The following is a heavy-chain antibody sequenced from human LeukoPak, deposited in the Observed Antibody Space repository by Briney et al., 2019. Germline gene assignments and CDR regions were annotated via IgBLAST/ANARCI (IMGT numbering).Heavy chain of an antibody. CDR2: IYHSGST. J-gene: IGHJ4*02. CDR3: ARVLLWFGGLSTSFDY. V-gene: IGHV4-38-2*02. Sequence: PSETLSLTCTVSAYSISSGYYWGWIRQPPGKGLEWIGSIYHSGSTYYNPSLKSRVTISVDTSKNQFSLKLSSVTAADTAVYYCARVLLWFGGLSTSFDYRGQGTLVTVSS. D-gene: IGHD3-10*01. CDR1: AYSISSGYY.